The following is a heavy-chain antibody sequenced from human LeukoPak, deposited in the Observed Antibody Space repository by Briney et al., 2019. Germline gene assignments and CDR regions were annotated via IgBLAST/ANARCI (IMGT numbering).Heavy chain of an antibody. CDR1: GFTFSSYA. D-gene: IGHD6-19*01. CDR2: ISGSGGST. CDR3: VKDQREAYGSGWSRDFDY. Sequence: PGGSLRLSCEASGFTFSSYAMSWVRQAPGKGLEWVSVISGSGGSTYYADSVKGRFTISRDNSKNTLYLQLNSLRAEDTAVYYCVKDQREAYGSGWSRDFDYWGQGTLVTVSS. V-gene: IGHV3-23*01. J-gene: IGHJ4*02.